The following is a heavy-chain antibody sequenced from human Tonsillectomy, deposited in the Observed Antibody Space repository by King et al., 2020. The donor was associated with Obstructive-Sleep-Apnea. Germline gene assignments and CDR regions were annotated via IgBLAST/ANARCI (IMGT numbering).Heavy chain of an antibody. V-gene: IGHV3-30*04. CDR3: ARGNYGDFPLLYGMDV. CDR1: GYTFSGFD. Sequence: VQLVESGGGVVQPGRSLRLSCEASGYTFSGFDMYWVRQAPGKGVEGVGLILYDGRHKYYADSVKGRFTISRDNPKKTLYLQMNSLRGEDTAVYYCARGNYGDFPLLYGMDVWGQGTTVTVSS. D-gene: IGHD4-17*01. J-gene: IGHJ6*02. CDR2: ILYDGRHK.